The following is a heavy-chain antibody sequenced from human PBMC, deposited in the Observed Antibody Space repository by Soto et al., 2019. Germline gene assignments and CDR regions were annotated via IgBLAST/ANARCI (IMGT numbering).Heavy chain of an antibody. Sequence: SVRDSCKASGYTFTSYGISWVRQAPGQGLEWMGWISAYNGNTNYAQKLQGRVTMTTDTSTSTAYMELRSLRSDDTAVYYCARDDSYLAAAGTWFDPWGQGSLVTLSA. CDR2: ISAYNGNT. CDR3: ARDDSYLAAAGTWFDP. J-gene: IGHJ5*02. CDR1: GYTFTSYG. D-gene: IGHD6-13*01. V-gene: IGHV1-18*01.